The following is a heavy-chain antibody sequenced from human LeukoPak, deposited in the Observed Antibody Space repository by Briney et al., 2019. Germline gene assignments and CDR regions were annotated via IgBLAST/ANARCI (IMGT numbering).Heavy chain of an antibody. CDR3: ARNPDTAMVTFDY. V-gene: IGHV3-33*01. D-gene: IGHD5-18*01. CDR1: GFTFSNYG. Sequence: GGSLRLSCAASGFTFSNYGMHWDRQAPGKGLEGVAVIWYDGNNKYYADSVKGRFTISRDNSKNTLYLQMTSLRAEDTAVYYCARNPDTAMVTFDYWGQGTLVTVSS. CDR2: IWYDGNNK. J-gene: IGHJ4*02.